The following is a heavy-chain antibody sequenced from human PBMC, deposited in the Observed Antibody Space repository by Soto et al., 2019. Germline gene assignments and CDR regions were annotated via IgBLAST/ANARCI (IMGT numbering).Heavy chain of an antibody. CDR3: ANRPAGYADGWYNT. J-gene: IGHJ5*02. V-gene: IGHV4-34*01. CDR2: INRRENT. CDR1: GGSFSDYY. Sequence: SETPSLTCSFYGGSFSDYYWTWIRQPPGKGLEWIGEINRRENTNYTPSLKSRVTISVDTSQNQLSLKLTSVTAADTAVYFCANRPAGYADGWYNTWGQGTLVTVSS. D-gene: IGHD2-15*01.